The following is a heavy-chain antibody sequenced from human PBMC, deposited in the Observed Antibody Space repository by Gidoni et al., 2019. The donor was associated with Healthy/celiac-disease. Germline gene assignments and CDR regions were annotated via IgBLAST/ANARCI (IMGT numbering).Heavy chain of an antibody. V-gene: IGHV1-2*02. D-gene: IGHD3-10*01. Sequence: QVQLVQSGAEVKKPGASVKVSCKASGYTFTGYYMHWVRQAPGQGLEWMGWINPNSGGTNYAQKFQGRVTMTRDTSISTAYMELSRLRSDDTAVYYCARDYYGSGSDYPLDYWGQGTLVTVSS. CDR1: GYTFTGYY. CDR3: ARDYYGSGSDYPLDY. J-gene: IGHJ4*02. CDR2: INPNSGGT.